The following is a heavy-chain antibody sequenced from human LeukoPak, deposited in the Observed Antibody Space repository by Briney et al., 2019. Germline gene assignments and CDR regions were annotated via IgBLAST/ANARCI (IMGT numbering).Heavy chain of an antibody. J-gene: IGHJ4*02. V-gene: IGHV5-51*01. CDR1: GYSFSSYW. Sequence: GESLKISCKGSGYSFSSYWIAWVRQMPGKGLEWMGIIYPRDSDTRYGPSFQGQVTISADSSTSTAYLQWSSLKASDTAIYYCARLPSLVRATGYDYWGQGTLVTVSS. D-gene: IGHD1-26*01. CDR3: ARLPSLVRATGYDY. CDR2: IYPRDSDT.